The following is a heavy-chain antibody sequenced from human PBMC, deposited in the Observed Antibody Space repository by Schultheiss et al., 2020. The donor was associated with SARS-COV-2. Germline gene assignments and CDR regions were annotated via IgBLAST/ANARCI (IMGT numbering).Heavy chain of an antibody. J-gene: IGHJ3*02. Sequence: SQTLSLTCAVYSGSFSGYYWSWIRQSPGKGLEWIGEINHSGSTNYNPSLKSRVTISVDTSKNQFSLKLSSVTAADTAVYYCARDRGYTSGWYTADHAFEIWGQGTMVTVSS. CDR3: ARDRGYTSGWYTADHAFEI. D-gene: IGHD6-19*01. CDR2: INHSGST. CDR1: SGSFSGYY. V-gene: IGHV4-34*01.